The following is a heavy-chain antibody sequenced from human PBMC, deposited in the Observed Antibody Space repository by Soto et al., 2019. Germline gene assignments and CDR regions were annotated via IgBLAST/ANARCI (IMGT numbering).Heavy chain of an antibody. CDR1: GGSFSGYY. CDR2: INHSGST. D-gene: IGHD4-17*01. J-gene: IGHJ4*02. Sequence: SETLSLTCAVYGGSFSGYYWSWIRQPPGKGLEWIGEINHSGSTNYNPSLKSRVTISVDTSKNQFSLKLSSVTAADTAVYYCARGEVYGDAYYFDYWGQGTLVTVSS. CDR3: ARGEVYGDAYYFDY. V-gene: IGHV4-34*01.